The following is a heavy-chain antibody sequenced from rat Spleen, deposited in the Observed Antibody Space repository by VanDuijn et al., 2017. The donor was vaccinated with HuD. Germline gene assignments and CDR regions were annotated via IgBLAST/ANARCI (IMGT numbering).Heavy chain of an antibody. D-gene: IGHD4-6*01. J-gene: IGHJ4*01. CDR1: GFTFSDYY. CDR2: ISYDGGST. CDR3: TTDWANGDVMDA. Sequence: EVQLVESGGGLVQPGRSLKLSCAASGFTFSDYYMAWVRQAPTKGLEWVASISYDGGSTYYRDSVKGRFTISRDNAKSSLYLQMDSLRSEDTATYYCTTDWANGDVMDAWGQGASVTVSS. V-gene: IGHV5-20*01.